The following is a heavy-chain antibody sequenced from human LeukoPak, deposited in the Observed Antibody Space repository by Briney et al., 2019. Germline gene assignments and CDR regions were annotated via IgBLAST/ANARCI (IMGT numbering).Heavy chain of an antibody. CDR2: ISYDGSNK. CDR1: GFTFSSYG. D-gene: IGHD6-13*01. CDR3: AKGHSSSWCDY. J-gene: IGHJ4*02. Sequence: GGSLRLSCAASGFTFSSYGMHWVRQAPGKGLEWVAVISYDGSNKYYADSVEGRFTISRDNSKNTLYLQMNSLRAEDTAVYYCAKGHSSSWCDYWGQGTLVTVSS. V-gene: IGHV3-30*18.